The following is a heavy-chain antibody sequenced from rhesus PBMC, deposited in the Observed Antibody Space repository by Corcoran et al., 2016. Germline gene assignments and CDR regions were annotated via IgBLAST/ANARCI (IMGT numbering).Heavy chain of an antibody. V-gene: IGHV4-173*01. Sequence: QLQLQESGPGLVKPSETLSLTCAVSGGPIRSNHWRWTPLPPGTGLEWIGRISGSGGSTDYNASLKSRVTISTDTSKNQFSLKLSSVTAADTAVYYCASPIYCTGSGCLDYCGQGVLVTVSS. CDR2: ISGSGGST. J-gene: IGHJ4*01. CDR1: GGPIRSNH. CDR3: ASPIYCTGSGCLDY. D-gene: IGHD2-21*01.